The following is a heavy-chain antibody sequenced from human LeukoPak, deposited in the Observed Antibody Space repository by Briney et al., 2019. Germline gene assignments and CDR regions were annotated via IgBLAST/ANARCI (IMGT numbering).Heavy chain of an antibody. V-gene: IGHV3-49*04. CDR2: IRSKAYGGTT. Sequence: PGGSLRLSCTASGFTFGDYAMSWVRQAPGKGLEWVGFIRSKAYGGTTEYAASVKGRFTISRDDSKSIAYLQMNSLKTEDTAVYYCTRERAGGTMIDRCRAFDIWGQGTMVTVSS. CDR1: GFTFGDYA. D-gene: IGHD3-22*01. CDR3: TRERAGGTMIDRCRAFDI. J-gene: IGHJ3*02.